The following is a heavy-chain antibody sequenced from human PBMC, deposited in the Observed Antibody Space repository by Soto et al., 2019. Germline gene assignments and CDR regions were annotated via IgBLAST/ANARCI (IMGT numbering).Heavy chain of an antibody. V-gene: IGHV3-23*01. CDR2: ISGSGGST. CDR3: AKDTAPYHDVVTAISY. CDR1: GFTFSSYA. J-gene: IGHJ4*02. Sequence: EVQLLESGGGLVQPGGSLRLSCAASGFTFSSYAMSWVRQAPGKGLEWVSAISGSGGSTYYADSVKGRFTISRDNSKNTRYLQMNSLRAEDTAVYYCAKDTAPYHDVVTAISYWGQGTLVTVSS. D-gene: IGHD2-21*02.